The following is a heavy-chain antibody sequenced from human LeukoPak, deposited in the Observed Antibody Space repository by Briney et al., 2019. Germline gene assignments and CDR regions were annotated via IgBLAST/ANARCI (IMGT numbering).Heavy chain of an antibody. Sequence: GESLKISCKGSGYTFTSFWIGWVRQMPGKGLEWMASIYPGDSDTTYSPSFQGQVTISADKSSSTAYLRLSSLKASDTAIYYCVRGWWSFHYWGQGSLVTVSS. V-gene: IGHV5-51*01. CDR2: IYPGDSDT. CDR3: VRGWWSFHY. CDR1: GYTFTSFW. J-gene: IGHJ4*02. D-gene: IGHD3-16*01.